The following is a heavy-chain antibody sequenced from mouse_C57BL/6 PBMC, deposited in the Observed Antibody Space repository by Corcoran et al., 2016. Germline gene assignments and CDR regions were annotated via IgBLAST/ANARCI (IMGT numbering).Heavy chain of an antibody. Sequence: QVQLQQSGPKLVKPGASVEISCKASGYTFTDYYINWVKQRPGQGLEWIGWIFPGSGSTYYNEKFKGKATLTVDKSSSTAYMLLSSLTSEDSAVYFCAKERDYDYDDEAWFAYWGQGTLVTVSA. CDR3: AKERDYDYDDEAWFAY. J-gene: IGHJ3*01. CDR1: GYTFTDYY. V-gene: IGHV1-75*01. CDR2: IFPGSGST. D-gene: IGHD2-4*01.